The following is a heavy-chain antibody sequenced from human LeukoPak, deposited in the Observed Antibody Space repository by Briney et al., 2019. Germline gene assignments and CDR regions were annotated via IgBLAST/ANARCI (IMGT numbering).Heavy chain of an antibody. J-gene: IGHJ4*02. CDR2: ISSSSSYI. CDR3: ARAPDYVWGSYRPFDY. V-gene: IGHV3-21*01. Sequence: PGGSLRLACAASGFTFSSYSMNWGRQAPGKGLDWVSSISSSSSYIYYADSVKGRFTISRDNAKKSLYLQMTSLRAEDTAVYYCARAPDYVWGSYRPFDYWGQGTLVTVSS. D-gene: IGHD3-16*02. CDR1: GFTFSSYS.